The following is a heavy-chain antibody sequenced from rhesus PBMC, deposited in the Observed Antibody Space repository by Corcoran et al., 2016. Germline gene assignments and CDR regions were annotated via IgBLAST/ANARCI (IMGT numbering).Heavy chain of an antibody. CDR2: IGGSRGST. J-gene: IGHJ4*01. V-gene: IGHV4-127*01. Sequence: QVQLQESGPGLVKPSETLSLTCAVSGYSISRGYGWSWIRQPPGKGLEWIGYIGGSRGSTTNNPSLKSRVTRSKDTSKNQFSLKLSSVTAADTAVYYCARSVSFDYWGQGVLVTVSS. CDR1: GYSISRGYG. CDR3: ARSVSFDY. D-gene: IGHD3-9*01.